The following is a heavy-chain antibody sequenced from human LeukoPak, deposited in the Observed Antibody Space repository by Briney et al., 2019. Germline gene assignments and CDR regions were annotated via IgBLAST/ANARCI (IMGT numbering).Heavy chain of an antibody. CDR3: ARVRWLQLGHFDY. D-gene: IGHD5-24*01. CDR2: MSYSGST. J-gene: IGHJ4*02. Sequence: KPSETLPLTCTVSGGSITSSSYSWGWIRQPPGEGLEWIASMSYSGSTYYNPSLKSRVTISVDTSRNQFSLKLSSVTAADTAVYYCARVRWLQLGHFDYWGQGSLVTVSS. V-gene: IGHV4-39*07. CDR1: GGSITSSSYS.